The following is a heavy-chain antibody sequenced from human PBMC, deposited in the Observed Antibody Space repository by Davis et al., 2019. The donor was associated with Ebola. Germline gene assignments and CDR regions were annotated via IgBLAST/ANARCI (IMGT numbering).Heavy chain of an antibody. D-gene: IGHD2-2*02. Sequence: SVKVSCKASGYTFTSYAMHWVRQAPGQGLEWMGRIIPILGIANYAQKFQGRVTITADKSTSTAYMELSSLRSEDTAVYYCARIYCSSTSCYKDAFDIWGQGTMVTVSS. J-gene: IGHJ3*02. CDR1: GYTFTSYA. CDR3: ARIYCSSTSCYKDAFDI. CDR2: IIPILGIA. V-gene: IGHV1-69*04.